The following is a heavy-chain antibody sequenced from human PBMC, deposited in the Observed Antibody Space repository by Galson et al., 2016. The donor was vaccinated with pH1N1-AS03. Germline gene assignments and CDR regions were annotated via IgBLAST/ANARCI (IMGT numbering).Heavy chain of an antibody. Sequence: ETLSLTCEVSGDSISNTIWWTWVRQPPGKGLEWVSAISFSSTYIYCADSVQGRFTTSRDDAKNSLHLQMSSLRVEDTAVYYCARVLSTAAGHSLDVWGQGTTVTVSS. CDR1: GDSISNTI. CDR3: ARVLSTAAGHSLDV. J-gene: IGHJ6*02. V-gene: IGHV3-21*01. CDR2: ISFSSTYI. D-gene: IGHD6-13*01.